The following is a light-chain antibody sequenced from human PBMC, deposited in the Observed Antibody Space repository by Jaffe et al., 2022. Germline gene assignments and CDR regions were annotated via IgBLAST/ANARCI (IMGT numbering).Light chain of an antibody. Sequence: DIVMTHSPDSLAVSLGERATINCKSSQSVLYSSNNKNYLAWYQQKPGQPPKLLIYWASTRESGVPDRFSGSGSGTDFTLTISSLQAEDVAVYYCQQYYITPFTFGGGTKVEIK. J-gene: IGKJ4*01. CDR1: QSVLYSSNNKNY. CDR3: QQYYITPFT. CDR2: WAS. V-gene: IGKV4-1*01.